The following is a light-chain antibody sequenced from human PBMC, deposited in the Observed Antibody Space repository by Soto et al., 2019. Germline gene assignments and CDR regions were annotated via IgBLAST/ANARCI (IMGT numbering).Light chain of an antibody. CDR1: QSLGNTY. V-gene: IGKV3-20*01. J-gene: IGKJ5*01. CDR2: DAS. CDR3: QRYGTSIT. Sequence: EIALTQSPGTLSLSPGERATLSCRASQSLGNTYLACYQRKPGQAPRLLIYDASSRDTDIPDRFSGSGAGHDFTITIIRQEPDESGVYYCQRYGTSITFGQGTRLEIK.